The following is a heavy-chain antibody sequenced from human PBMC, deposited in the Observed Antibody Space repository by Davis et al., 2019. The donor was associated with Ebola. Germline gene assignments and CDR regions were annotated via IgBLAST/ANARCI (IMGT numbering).Heavy chain of an antibody. J-gene: IGHJ6*02. Sequence: GESLKISCAASGFTFSSYAMHWVRQAPGKGLEWVAVISYDGSNKYYADSVKGRFTISRDNSKNTLYLQMNSLRAEDTAVYYCARGDLRIAYGMDVWGQGTTVTVSS. CDR2: ISYDGSNK. V-gene: IGHV3-30-3*01. CDR1: GFTFSSYA. D-gene: IGHD6-13*01. CDR3: ARGDLRIAYGMDV.